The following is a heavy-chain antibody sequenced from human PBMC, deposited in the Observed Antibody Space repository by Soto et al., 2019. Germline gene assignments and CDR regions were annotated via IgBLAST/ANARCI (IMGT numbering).Heavy chain of an antibody. D-gene: IGHD6-19*01. CDR2: IYYSGST. CDR1: GGSINSSSYF. V-gene: IGHV4-39*01. CDR3: ARHYSSGSRNWFDP. J-gene: IGHJ5*02. Sequence: PSETLSLTCSVSGGSINSSSYFCFCVRQPPGKGLEWIGSIYYSGSTYYNPSLRSRVTISVDTSKNQFSLKLSSVTAADTAVFYCARHYSSGSRNWFDPWGQGTLVTVSS.